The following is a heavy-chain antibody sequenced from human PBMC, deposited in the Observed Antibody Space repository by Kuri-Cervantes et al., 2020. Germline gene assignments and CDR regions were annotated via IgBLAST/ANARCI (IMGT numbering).Heavy chain of an antibody. CDR2: IRYDGSNK. D-gene: IGHD6-19*01. CDR3: ARDSSGWWKPNDAFDI. Sequence: GESLKISCAASGFTFSDYYMNWIRQAPGKGLEWVAFIRYDGSNKYYADSVKGRFTISRDNSKNTLYLQMNSLRAEDTAVYYCARDSSGWWKPNDAFDIWGQGTMVTVSS. V-gene: IGHV3-30*02. CDR1: GFTFSDYY. J-gene: IGHJ3*02.